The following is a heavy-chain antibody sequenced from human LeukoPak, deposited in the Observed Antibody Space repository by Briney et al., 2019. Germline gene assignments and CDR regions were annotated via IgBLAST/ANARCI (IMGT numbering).Heavy chain of an antibody. Sequence: SVKVSCKASGGTFSSYAISWVRQAPGQGLEWMGGIIPILGIANYAQKFQGRVTITADKSTSTAYMELSSLRSEDTAVYYCARDQALRYFDWLLYFDYWGQGTLVTVSS. J-gene: IGHJ4*02. CDR3: ARDQALRYFDWLLYFDY. V-gene: IGHV1-69*10. CDR1: GGTFSSYA. CDR2: IIPILGIA. D-gene: IGHD3-9*01.